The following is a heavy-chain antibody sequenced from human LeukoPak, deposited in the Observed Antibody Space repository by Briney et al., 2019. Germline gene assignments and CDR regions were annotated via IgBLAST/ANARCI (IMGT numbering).Heavy chain of an antibody. D-gene: IGHD3-3*01. CDR1: GYTFTSYG. V-gene: IGHV1-18*01. CDR2: ISAYNGNT. J-gene: IGHJ5*02. Sequence: GASVKVSCKASGYTFTSYGISWVRQAPGQGLEWMGWISAYNGNTNYAQKLQGRVTMTTGTSTSTAYMELRSLRSDDTAVYYCARDFYDFWSGYENWFDPWGQGTLVTVSS. CDR3: ARDFYDFWSGYENWFDP.